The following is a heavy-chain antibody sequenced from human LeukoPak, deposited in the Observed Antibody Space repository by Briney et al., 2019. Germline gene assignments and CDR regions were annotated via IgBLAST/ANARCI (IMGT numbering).Heavy chain of an antibody. CDR1: GGSLSSYY. Sequence: PSETLSLTCTVSGGSLSSYYWSWIRQPPGKGLEWIGYIYYSGSTNYNPSLKSRVTISVDTSKNQFSLKLSSVTAADTAVYYCARQHYDILTGYYTSNWFDPWGQGTLVTVSS. V-gene: IGHV4-59*08. J-gene: IGHJ5*02. D-gene: IGHD3-9*01. CDR3: ARQHYDILTGYYTSNWFDP. CDR2: IYYSGST.